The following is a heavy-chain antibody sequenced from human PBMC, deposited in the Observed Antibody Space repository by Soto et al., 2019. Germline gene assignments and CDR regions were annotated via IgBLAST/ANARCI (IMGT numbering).Heavy chain of an antibody. CDR1: GGSISSGGYS. CDR3: ARLGGYYQALDS. Sequence: SETLSLTCAVSGGSISSGGYSWSWIRQPPGKGLEWIGYIYHSGSTYYNPSLKSRVTISVDRSKNLFSLRLTSVTAADTAVYYCARLGGYYQALDSWGQGTLVTVSS. J-gene: IGHJ4*02. V-gene: IGHV4-30-2*01. D-gene: IGHD3-22*01. CDR2: IYHSGST.